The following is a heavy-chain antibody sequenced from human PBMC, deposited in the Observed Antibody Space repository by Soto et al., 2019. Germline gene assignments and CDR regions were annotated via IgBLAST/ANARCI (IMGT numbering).Heavy chain of an antibody. Sequence: GGSLRLSCAVSGFTFSNYAMSWVRQAPGKGLEWVSTITGSGGNIYYADSVRGRFTISRDNSKNTLYLQMNSLRAEDTAVYYCAQDPTSTVTSVYNWFDPWGQGALVTVSS. CDR2: ITGSGGNI. V-gene: IGHV3-23*01. D-gene: IGHD4-17*01. J-gene: IGHJ5*02. CDR1: GFTFSNYA. CDR3: AQDPTSTVTSVYNWFDP.